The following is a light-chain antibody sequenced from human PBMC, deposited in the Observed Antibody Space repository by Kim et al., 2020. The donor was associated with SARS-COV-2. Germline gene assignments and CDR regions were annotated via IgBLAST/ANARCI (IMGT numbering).Light chain of an antibody. CDR1: QSVSSSY. Sequence: APGERATLSCSASQSVSSSYLAWYQHKPGQPPRLLIYGASSRATGIPDRFSGSGSGTDFTLTISRLEPEDFAVYYCQQYGSSPRTFGQGAKVDIK. V-gene: IGKV3-20*01. CDR3: QQYGSSPRT. CDR2: GAS. J-gene: IGKJ1*01.